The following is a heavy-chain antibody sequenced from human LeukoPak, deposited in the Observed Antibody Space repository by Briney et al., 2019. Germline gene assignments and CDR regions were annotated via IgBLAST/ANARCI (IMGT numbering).Heavy chain of an antibody. CDR3: ASLDGSGSYSGNYYYGMDV. D-gene: IGHD3-10*01. V-gene: IGHV3-21*01. CDR1: GFTFSSYS. Sequence: PGGSLRLSCAASGFTFSSYSMNWVRQAPGKGLEWVSSISSSSSYIYYADSVKGRFTISRDNAKNSLYLRMNSLRAEDTAVYYCASLDGSGSYSGNYYYGMDVWGQGTTVTVSS. CDR2: ISSSSSYI. J-gene: IGHJ6*02.